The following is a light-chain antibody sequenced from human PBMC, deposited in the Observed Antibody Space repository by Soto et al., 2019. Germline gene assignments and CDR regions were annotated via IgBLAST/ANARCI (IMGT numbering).Light chain of an antibody. V-gene: IGLV2-14*01. CDR3: SSYTTSSTRV. Sequence: LTQPASMTGSPGQSIAISCTGSSSDVGIYNYVSSYQQHPGKVPKLIIYEVSNRPSGVSNRFSASKSGNTASLTISGLQAEDEADYYCSSYTTSSTRVFGTGTKVTVL. CDR2: EVS. J-gene: IGLJ1*01. CDR1: SSDVGIYNY.